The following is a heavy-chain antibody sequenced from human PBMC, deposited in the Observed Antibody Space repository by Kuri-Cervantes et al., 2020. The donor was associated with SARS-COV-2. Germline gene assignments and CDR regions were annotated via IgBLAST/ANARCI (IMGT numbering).Heavy chain of an antibody. D-gene: IGHD7-27*01. CDR1: GFTFSSYA. V-gene: IGHV3-30*02. CDR2: LRIDETNK. CDR3: AKGDWGNNDYYFDY. J-gene: IGHJ4*02. Sequence: GESLKISCAASGFTFSSYAMHWVRQAPGKGLEWVAFLRIDETNKHYADSVKGRFTISRDNSKNTLYLQMNSLRAEDTAVYYCAKGDWGNNDYYFDYWGQGTLVTVSS.